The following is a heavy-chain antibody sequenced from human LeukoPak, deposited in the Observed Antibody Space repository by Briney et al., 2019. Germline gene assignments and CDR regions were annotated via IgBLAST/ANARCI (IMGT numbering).Heavy chain of an antibody. V-gene: IGHV1-18*01. CDR2: ISAYNGNT. D-gene: IGHD3-9*01. CDR3: ARAPMDIRYFDSYYAFDI. J-gene: IGHJ3*02. Sequence: GASVKVPCKASGYTFTSYDINWVRQATGQGLEWMGWISAYNGNTNYAQKLQGRVTMTTDTSTSTAYMELRSLRSDDTAVYYCARAPMDIRYFDSYYAFDIWGQGTMVTVSS. CDR1: GYTFTSYD.